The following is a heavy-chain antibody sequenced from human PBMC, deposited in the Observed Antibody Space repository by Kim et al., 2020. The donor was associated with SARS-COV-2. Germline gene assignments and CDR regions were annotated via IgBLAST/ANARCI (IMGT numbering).Heavy chain of an antibody. D-gene: IGHD3-3*01. J-gene: IGHJ3*02. Sequence: GGSLRLSCAASGFTVSSNYMSWVRQAPGKGLEWVSVIYSGGSTYYADAAKGRFTIFRDNSKNTRYYQMNSLIAEDTAVYYCARGGDFGVVIDDDNAFDI. V-gene: IGHV3-66*01. CDR1: GFTVSSNY. CDR3: ARGGDFGVVIDDDNAFDI. CDR2: IYSGGST.